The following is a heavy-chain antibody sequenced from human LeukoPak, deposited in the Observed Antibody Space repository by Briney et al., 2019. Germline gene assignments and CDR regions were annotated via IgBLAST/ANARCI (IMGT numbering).Heavy chain of an antibody. CDR2: ISHSGGST. J-gene: IGHJ4*02. Sequence: GGSLRLSCAASGFTFNSYVMSWVRQAPGKGLEWVSTISHSGGSTYYADSVKGRFTISRDNSKNTLYLQMNSLRAEDTAVYYCARDPLGLAYCGGDCSDGWGQGTLVTVSS. CDR1: GFTFNSYV. V-gene: IGHV3-23*01. CDR3: ARDPLGLAYCGGDCSDG. D-gene: IGHD2-21*02.